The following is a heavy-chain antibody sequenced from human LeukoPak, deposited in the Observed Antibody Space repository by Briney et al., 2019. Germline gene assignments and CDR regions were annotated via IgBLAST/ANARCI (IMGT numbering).Heavy chain of an antibody. D-gene: IGHD3-3*01. CDR1: GYTFTGYY. J-gene: IGHJ5*02. V-gene: IGHV1-2*02. CDR2: INPNSGGT. CDR3: LLHPQIFGVGSHNWFDR. Sequence: GASVKVSCKASGYTFTGYYMHWVRQPPGQGREWMGWINPNSGGTNYAQKFQGRVTMTRDTSISTAYMELSRLRSDDTAVYCCLLHPQIFGVGSHNWFDRWGQGTLVTVSS.